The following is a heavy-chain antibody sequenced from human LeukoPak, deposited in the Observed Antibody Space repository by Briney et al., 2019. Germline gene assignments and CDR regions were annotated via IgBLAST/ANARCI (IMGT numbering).Heavy chain of an antibody. CDR2: INPNSGGT. Sequence: SLKPSCKASGYTLTGYYMPWVRQAPGQGLEWMGWINPNSGGTNYAQKFQGRVTMTRDTSISTAYRELSRLRSDDTAVYYCLAPSGYWGQGTLVTVSS. CDR3: LAPSGY. D-gene: IGHD3-10*01. CDR1: GYTLTGYY. J-gene: IGHJ4*02. V-gene: IGHV1-2*02.